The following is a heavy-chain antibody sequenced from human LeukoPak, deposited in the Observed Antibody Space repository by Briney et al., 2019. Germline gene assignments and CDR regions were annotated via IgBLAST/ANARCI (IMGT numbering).Heavy chain of an antibody. CDR3: ARDLLRGVTPFDY. V-gene: IGHV3-74*01. CDR1: AFTFSSYA. Sequence: GGSLRLSCAASAFTFSSYAMNWVRQAPGKGLVWVSRINSDGSSTSYADSVKGRFTISRDNAKNTLYLQMNSLRAEDTAVYYCARDLLRGVTPFDYWGQGTLVTVSS. CDR2: INSDGSST. J-gene: IGHJ4*02. D-gene: IGHD3-10*01.